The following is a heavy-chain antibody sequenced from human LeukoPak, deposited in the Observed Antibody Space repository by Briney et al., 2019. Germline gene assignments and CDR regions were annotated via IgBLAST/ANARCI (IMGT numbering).Heavy chain of an antibody. CDR3: ARRPDSGSYYVDY. J-gene: IGHJ4*02. CDR1: GFTFSNYA. Sequence: GGSLRLSCAASGFTFSNYAMHWVRQAPGKGLEYVSAISSNGVSTNYANFVKVRFTIYRDNSKNKLFLQMGSLRAEDMAVYFCARRPDSGSYYVDYWGQGTLVTVSS. V-gene: IGHV3-64*01. D-gene: IGHD1-26*01. CDR2: ISSNGVST.